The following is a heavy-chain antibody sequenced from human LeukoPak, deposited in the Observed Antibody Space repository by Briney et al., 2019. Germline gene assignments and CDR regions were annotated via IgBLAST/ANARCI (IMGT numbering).Heavy chain of an antibody. CDR1: GGSISSYY. V-gene: IGHV4-59*01. CDR3: ARTITGAFDI. CDR2: IHSSGST. D-gene: IGHD3-9*01. J-gene: IGHJ3*02. Sequence: KPSETLSLTCTVSGGSISSYYWSWIRQPPGKGLEWIGYIHSSGSTNYNPSLKSRVTISVDTSKNQFSLKLSSVTAADTAVYYCARTITGAFDIWGQGTMVTVSS.